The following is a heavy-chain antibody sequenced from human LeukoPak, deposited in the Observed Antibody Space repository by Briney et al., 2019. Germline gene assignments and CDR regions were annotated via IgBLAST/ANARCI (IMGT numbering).Heavy chain of an antibody. J-gene: IGHJ4*02. CDR3: ARDLAGTSDY. D-gene: IGHD6-19*01. V-gene: IGHV4-31*03. CDR1: GGSISSGGYY. CDR2: IYYSGST. Sequence: SETLSLTCTVSGGSISSGGYYWSWIRQHPGKGLEWIGYIYYSGSTYYNPSLKSRVTISVDTSKNQFSLKLSSVTAADTAVYYCARDLAGTSDYWGQGTLVTVSS.